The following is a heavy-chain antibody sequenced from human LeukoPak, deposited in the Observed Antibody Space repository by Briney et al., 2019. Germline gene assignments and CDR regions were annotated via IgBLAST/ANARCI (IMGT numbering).Heavy chain of an antibody. CDR3: ARANYDSSGYYYVDWFDP. CDR1: GGSISSGGYY. V-gene: IGHV4-31*03. J-gene: IGHJ5*02. CDR2: IYYSGST. D-gene: IGHD3-22*01. Sequence: SPSETLSLTCTVSGGSISSGGYYWSWIRQHPGKGLEWIGYIYYSGSTYYNPSLKSRVTISVDTSKNQFSLKLSSVTAADTAVYYCARANYDSSGYYYVDWFDPWGQGTLVTVSS.